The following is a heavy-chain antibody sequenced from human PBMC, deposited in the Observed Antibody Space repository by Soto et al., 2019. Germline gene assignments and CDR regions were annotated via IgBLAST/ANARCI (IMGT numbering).Heavy chain of an antibody. CDR3: ARDCSGGSCYPGMDV. V-gene: IGHV3-21*01. Sequence: GGSLRLSCAASGFNFNSYTMNWVRQAPGKRLEWLSSISSSGYIFSTDSVRGRFTISRDNAKNSVYLQINSLRAEDTAVYFCARDCSGGSCYPGMDVWGQGTTVTVSS. CDR2: ISSSGYI. CDR1: GFNFNSYT. J-gene: IGHJ6*02. D-gene: IGHD2-15*01.